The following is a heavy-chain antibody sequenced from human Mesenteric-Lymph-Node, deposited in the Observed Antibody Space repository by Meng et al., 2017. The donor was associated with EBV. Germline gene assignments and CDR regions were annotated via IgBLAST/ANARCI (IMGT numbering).Heavy chain of an antibody. J-gene: IGHJ4*02. CDR2: IKSKTDGGTT. Sequence: VHRVECGGGLIPSGWSLSVFCAAFGFIFSSDAMRWVGQAPGRGLEWVGRIKSKTDGGTTDYAAPVKGRFTMSRDDSKHTLYLQMNSLKTEDTAVYYCSTDLLLGGQGTLVTVSS. CDR1: GFIFSSDA. D-gene: IGHD3-3*02. CDR3: STDLLL. V-gene: IGHV3-15*01.